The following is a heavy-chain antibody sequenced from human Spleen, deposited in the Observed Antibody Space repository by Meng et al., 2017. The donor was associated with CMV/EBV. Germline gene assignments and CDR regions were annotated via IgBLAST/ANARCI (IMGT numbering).Heavy chain of an antibody. V-gene: IGHV2-5*02. CDR2: IYWDDDK. CDR1: ALSLSTSGVG. CDR3: AHQGYRSGGSCYGIDY. J-gene: IGHJ4*02. Sequence: QLYFNDSGHSRVKHKPTLTLTANFSALSLSTSGVGGGWIRQPPGKVLEWLAIIYWDDDKRYSPSLKSRLTITKDTSKNQVVLTMTNMDPVDTATYYCAHQGYRSGGSCYGIDYWGQGTLVTVSS. D-gene: IGHD2-15*01.